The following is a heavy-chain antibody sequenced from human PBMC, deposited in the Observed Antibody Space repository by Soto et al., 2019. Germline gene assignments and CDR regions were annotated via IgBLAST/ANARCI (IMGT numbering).Heavy chain of an antibody. CDR1: VASICTNNW. Sequence: SETLSLTCAVSVASICTNNWLSWVRQPPGKGLEWIGEVYHSGTTNCNPSLKSRVTISIDKSKNQFSLTLTSMTAADTALYYCAVPGRGDFDYWSQGTLVTVSS. CDR3: AVPGRGDFDY. V-gene: IGHV4-4*02. D-gene: IGHD5-12*01. J-gene: IGHJ4*02. CDR2: VYHSGTT.